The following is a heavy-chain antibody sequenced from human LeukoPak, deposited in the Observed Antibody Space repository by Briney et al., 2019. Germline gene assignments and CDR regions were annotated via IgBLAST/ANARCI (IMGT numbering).Heavy chain of an antibody. D-gene: IGHD5-24*01. CDR3: ARVRRDGYNSAFDI. CDR2: INPNSGGT. CDR1: GYTFTGYY. Sequence: ASVKVSRKASGYTFTGYYMHWVRQAPGQGLEWMGWINPNSGGTNYAQKFQGRVTMTRDTSISTAYMELSRLRSDDTAVYYCARVRRDGYNSAFDIWGQGTMVTVSS. J-gene: IGHJ3*02. V-gene: IGHV1-2*02.